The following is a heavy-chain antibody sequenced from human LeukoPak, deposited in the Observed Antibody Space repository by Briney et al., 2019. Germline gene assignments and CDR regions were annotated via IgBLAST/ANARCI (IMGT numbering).Heavy chain of an antibody. V-gene: IGHV4-39*07. D-gene: IGHD6-13*01. Sequence: SETLSLTCTVSGGSISSSSYYWGWIRQPPGKGLEWIGSIYYSGSTYYNPSLKSRVTISVDTSKNQFSLKLSSVTAADTAVYYCARSPFSYSSSWFGDWGQGTLVTVSS. CDR3: ARSPFSYSSSWFGD. J-gene: IGHJ5*02. CDR1: GGSISSSSYY. CDR2: IYYSGST.